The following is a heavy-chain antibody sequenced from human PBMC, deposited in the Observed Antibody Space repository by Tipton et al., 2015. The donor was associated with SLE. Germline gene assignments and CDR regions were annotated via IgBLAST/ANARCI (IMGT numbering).Heavy chain of an antibody. Sequence: TLSLTCTVSGGSISSSSYYWGWIRQPPGKGLEWIGSIYYSGSTYYNPSLKSRVTISVDTSKNQFSLKLSSVTAADTAVYSCAKLGGYSTYFDYWGQGTLVTVSS. CDR1: GGSISSSSYY. V-gene: IGHV4-39*07. D-gene: IGHD4-11*01. CDR3: AKLGGYSTYFDY. J-gene: IGHJ4*02. CDR2: IYYSGST.